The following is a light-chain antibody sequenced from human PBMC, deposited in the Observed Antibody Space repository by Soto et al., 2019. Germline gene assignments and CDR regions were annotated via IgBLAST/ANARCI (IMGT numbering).Light chain of an antibody. CDR1: ERIYSAY. Sequence: EVVLSQSPGTLSLSRGEGATLSCRASERIYSAYLGWYQQKPGQAPRLLIYDASSRATGIPDRFSGSGSGTEFTLTISRLEPEDFAVYYCQQYGSSPITFGQGTRLEIK. J-gene: IGKJ5*01. V-gene: IGKV3-20*01. CDR2: DAS. CDR3: QQYGSSPIT.